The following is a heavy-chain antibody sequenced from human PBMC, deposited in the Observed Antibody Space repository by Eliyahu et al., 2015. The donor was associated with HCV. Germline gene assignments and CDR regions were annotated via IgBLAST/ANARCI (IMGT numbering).Heavy chain of an antibody. Sequence: EVQLLESGGGLVQPGGSLRLSXAASGXTFSSXAMSWXRXAPGKGLXWVSAISGSGGSTYYADSVKGRFTISRDNSKNTLYLQMNSLRAEDTAVYYCAKGGTGYSIKFDYWGQGTLVTVSS. CDR2: ISGSGGST. V-gene: IGHV3-23*01. CDR1: GXTFSSXA. D-gene: IGHD6-13*01. J-gene: IGHJ4*02. CDR3: AKGGTGYSIKFDY.